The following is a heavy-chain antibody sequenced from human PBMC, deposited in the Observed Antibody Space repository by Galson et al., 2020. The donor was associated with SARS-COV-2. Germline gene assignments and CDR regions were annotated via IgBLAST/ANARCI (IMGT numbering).Heavy chain of an antibody. Sequence: GESLKISCAASGFTFSSYAMHWVRQAPGKGLEWVAVISYDGSNKYYADSVKGRFTISRDNSKNTLYLQMNSLRAEDTAVYYCARDLSLLEFGGVIGAFDYWGQGTLVTVSS. D-gene: IGHD3-16*02. J-gene: IGHJ4*02. V-gene: IGHV3-30*04. CDR2: ISYDGSNK. CDR1: GFTFSSYA. CDR3: ARDLSLLEFGGVIGAFDY.